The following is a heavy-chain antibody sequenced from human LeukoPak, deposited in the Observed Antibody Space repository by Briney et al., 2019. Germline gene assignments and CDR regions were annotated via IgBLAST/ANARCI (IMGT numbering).Heavy chain of an antibody. CDR2: INHSGST. CDR3: ARGRAVADYDAFDI. V-gene: IGHV4-34*01. Sequence: SETLSLTCAVYGGSFSGYYWSWIRQPPGKGLEWIGEINHSGSTNYNPSLKSRVTISVDTSKNQFSLKLSSVTAADTAVCYCARGRAVADYDAFDIWGQGTMVTVSS. CDR1: GGSFSGYY. D-gene: IGHD6-19*01. J-gene: IGHJ3*02.